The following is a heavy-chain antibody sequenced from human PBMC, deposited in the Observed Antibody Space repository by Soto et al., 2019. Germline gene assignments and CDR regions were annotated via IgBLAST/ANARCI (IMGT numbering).Heavy chain of an antibody. V-gene: IGHV4-39*01. J-gene: IGHJ6*03. CDR2: IYYSGST. CDR3: ARARHSSSSYTDV. D-gene: IGHD6-6*01. Sequence: QLQLQESGPGLVKPSETLSLTCTVSGDSISSSSYYWGWIRQPPGKGLQWIGSIYYSGSTYYNSSRKSCAAISVATSKSQFSVTLSAVPAADTAVYYCARARHSSSSYTDVWGKGTTVTVSS. CDR1: GDSISSSSYY.